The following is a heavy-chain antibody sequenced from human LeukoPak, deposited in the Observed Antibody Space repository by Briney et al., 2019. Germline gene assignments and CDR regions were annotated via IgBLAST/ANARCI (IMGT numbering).Heavy chain of an antibody. CDR1: GYTFTSYD. V-gene: IGHV1-8*03. CDR2: MNPNSGNT. J-gene: IGHJ5*02. CDR3: ARKLGYCSSTSCYYWFDP. D-gene: IGHD2-2*01. Sequence: GASVKVSCKASGYTFTSYDINWVRQATGQGLEWMGWMNPNSGNTSYAQKFQGRVTITRNTSISTAYMELSSLRSEDTAVYYCARKLGYCSSTSCYYWFDPWGQGTLVTVSS.